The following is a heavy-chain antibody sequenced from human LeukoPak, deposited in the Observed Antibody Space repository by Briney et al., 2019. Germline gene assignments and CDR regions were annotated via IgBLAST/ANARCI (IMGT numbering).Heavy chain of an antibody. CDR2: INAGNGNT. Sequence: ASVKVSCKASGYTFTSYAMHWVRQAPGQRLEWMGWINAGNGNTKYSQKFQGRVTITRDTSASTAYMELSSLRSEDTAVYYCARDHRVPATYHYLDYWGQGTLVTVSS. V-gene: IGHV1-3*01. D-gene: IGHD2-2*01. CDR3: ARDHRVPATYHYLDY. J-gene: IGHJ4*02. CDR1: GYTFTSYA.